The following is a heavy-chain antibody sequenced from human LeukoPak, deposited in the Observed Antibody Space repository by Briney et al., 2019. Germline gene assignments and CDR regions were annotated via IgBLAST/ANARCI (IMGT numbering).Heavy chain of an antibody. V-gene: IGHV1-3*01. CDR1: GYTFTSYA. CDR2: INAGNGNT. D-gene: IGHD1-1*01. CDR3: ATGTTSLFDF. J-gene: IGHJ4*02. Sequence: ASVKVSCKAFGYTFTSYAMHWVRQAPGQRLEWMGWINAGNGNTKYSQKFQGRVTIIRDTSASTAYMELSSLKSEDTAVYYCATGTTSLFDFWGQGTLVTVSS.